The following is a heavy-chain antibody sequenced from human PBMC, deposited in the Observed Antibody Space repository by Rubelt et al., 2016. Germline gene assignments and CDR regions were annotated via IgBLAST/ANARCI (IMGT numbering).Heavy chain of an antibody. CDR1: GYTFTGYY. CDR3: ARDLPGYCSSTSCSSSSTTPSLSMDV. V-gene: IGHV1-2*04. CDR2: INPNSGGT. J-gene: IGHJ6*02. Sequence: GYTFTGYYMHWVRQAPGQGLEWMGWINPNSGGTNYAQKFQGWVTMTRDTSISTAYMELSRLRSDDTAVYYCARDLPGYCSSTSCSSSSTTPSLSMDVWGQGTTVTVSS. D-gene: IGHD2-2*01.